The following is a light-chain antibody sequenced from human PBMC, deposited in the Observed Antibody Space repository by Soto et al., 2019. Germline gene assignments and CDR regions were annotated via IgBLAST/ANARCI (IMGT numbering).Light chain of an antibody. CDR1: SSDVGGYNY. CDR2: DVS. J-gene: IGLJ2*01. CDR3: CSYAGSYTSHVV. V-gene: IGLV2-11*01. Sequence: QSALTQPRSVSGSPGQSVTISCTGTSSDVGGYNYVSWYQQHPGKAPKLMIYDVSKRPSGVPDRFSGSKSGNTASLTISGLQAEDEADYYCCSYAGSYTSHVVFGGGTKLT.